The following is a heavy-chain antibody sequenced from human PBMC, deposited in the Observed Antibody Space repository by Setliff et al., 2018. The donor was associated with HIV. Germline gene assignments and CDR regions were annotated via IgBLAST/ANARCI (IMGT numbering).Heavy chain of an antibody. CDR3: ARGNAQSGSYYDF. CDR2: IYASGSP. J-gene: IGHJ4*02. Sequence: PSETLSLTCAVSGYSISSGYYWGWIRQPAGKGLEWIGRIYASGSPTYNPPLKSRVTISVDTSKNQFSLKLSSVTAADTAVYYCARGNAQSGSYYDFWGQGPLVTVSS. D-gene: IGHD3-10*01. V-gene: IGHV4-38-2*01. CDR1: GYSISSGYY.